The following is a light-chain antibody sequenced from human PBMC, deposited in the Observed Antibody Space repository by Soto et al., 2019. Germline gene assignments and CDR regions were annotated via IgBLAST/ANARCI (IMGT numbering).Light chain of an antibody. V-gene: IGKV4-1*01. J-gene: IGKJ1*01. CDR3: QQYYSTPWT. CDR1: RSVLYSSNNNNY. CDR2: WAS. Sequence: DIVMTQSPDSLAVSLGERGTINCRRSRSVLYSSNNNNYIAWYQQKPGQPPKLLIYWASTRESGVPDRFSGSGSGTDFTLTISSLQAEDVAVYYCQQYYSTPWTFGQGTKVDI.